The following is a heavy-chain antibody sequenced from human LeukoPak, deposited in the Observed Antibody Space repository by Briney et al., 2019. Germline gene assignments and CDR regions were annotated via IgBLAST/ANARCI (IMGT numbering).Heavy chain of an antibody. D-gene: IGHD3-10*01. CDR3: TRDGVVGLWFGSY. J-gene: IGHJ4*02. Sequence: GGSLRLSCTASGFTFGDYAMSWFRQAPGKGLEWVGFIRSKAYGGTTEYAASVKGRFTISRDDSKSIAYLQMNSLKTEDTAVYYCTRDGVVGLWFGSYWGQGTLVTVSS. V-gene: IGHV3-49*03. CDR1: GFTFGDYA. CDR2: IRSKAYGGTT.